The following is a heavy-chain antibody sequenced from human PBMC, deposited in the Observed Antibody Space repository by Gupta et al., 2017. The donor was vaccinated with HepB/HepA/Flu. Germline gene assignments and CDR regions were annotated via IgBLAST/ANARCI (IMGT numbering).Heavy chain of an antibody. Sequence: EVQLLESGGGLVQPGGSLRLSCAASGFTFSSYAMSWVRQAPGKGLEWVSAISGSGGRTYYADAGKGRFTISRENAKNTLDLQMKSMRAEETAVYYCAKDVGCDPPDTHFDYGGQGTLVTVSS. J-gene: IGHJ4*02. D-gene: IGHD5-18*01. V-gene: IGHV3-23*01. CDR2: ISGSGGRT. CDR3: AKDVGCDPPDTHFDY. CDR1: GFTFSSYA.